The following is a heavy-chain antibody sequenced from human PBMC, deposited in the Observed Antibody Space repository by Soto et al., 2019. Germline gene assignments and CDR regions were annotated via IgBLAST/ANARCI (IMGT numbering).Heavy chain of an antibody. Sequence: GASVKVSCKASAGTFSSYAISWVRQAPGQGLEWMGGIIPIFGTANYAQKFQGRVTITADESTSTAYMELSSLRSEDTAVYYCAIGITIFGVVTHYYYYGMDVWGQGTTVTVSS. V-gene: IGHV1-69*13. CDR1: AGTFSSYA. D-gene: IGHD3-3*01. CDR2: IIPIFGTA. CDR3: AIGITIFGVVTHYYYYGMDV. J-gene: IGHJ6*02.